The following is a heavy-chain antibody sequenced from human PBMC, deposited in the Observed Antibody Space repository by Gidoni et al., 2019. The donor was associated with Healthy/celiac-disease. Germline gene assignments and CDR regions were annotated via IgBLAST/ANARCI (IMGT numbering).Heavy chain of an antibody. V-gene: IGHV3-15*01. Sequence: EVQLVESGGGLVKPGGSLRLSCAASGFTFSNAWMSWVRQAPGKGLEWVGRIKSKTDGGTTDYAAPVKGRFTISRDDSKNTLYLQMNSLKTEDTAVYYCTTDEGDIVVVPTGYYFDYWGQGTLVTVSS. J-gene: IGHJ4*02. CDR3: TTDEGDIVVVPTGYYFDY. CDR2: IKSKTDGGTT. CDR1: GFTFSNAW. D-gene: IGHD2-2*01.